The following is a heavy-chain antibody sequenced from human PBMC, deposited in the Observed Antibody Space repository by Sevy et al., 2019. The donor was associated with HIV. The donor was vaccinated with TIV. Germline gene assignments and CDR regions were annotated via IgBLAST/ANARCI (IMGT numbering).Heavy chain of an antibody. J-gene: IGHJ4*02. Sequence: GGSLRLSCVVSGFTFRSYTMTWVRQAPGKGLEWVSTITGSGDKIYYADSVKGRFTISRDNSRNTLYLQMSSLRAADTAVYYCAKGPDYYASSGTALDYWGQGTLVTVSS. D-gene: IGHD3-22*01. CDR1: GFTFRSYT. CDR2: ITGSGDKI. CDR3: AKGPDYYASSGTALDY. V-gene: IGHV3-23*01.